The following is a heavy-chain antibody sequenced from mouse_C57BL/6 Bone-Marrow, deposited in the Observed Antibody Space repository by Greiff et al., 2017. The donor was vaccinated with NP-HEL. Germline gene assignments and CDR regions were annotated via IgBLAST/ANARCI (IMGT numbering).Heavy chain of an antibody. Sequence: EVKLVESGGDLVKPGGSLKLSCAASGFTFSSYGMSWVRQTPDKRLEWVATISSGGSYTYYPDSVKGRFTISRDNAKNTLYLQRSSLKSEDTAMYYCARHRATMDYWGQGTSVTVSS. CDR2: ISSGGSYT. CDR3: ARHRATMDY. J-gene: IGHJ4*01. D-gene: IGHD3-1*01. CDR1: GFTFSSYG. V-gene: IGHV5-6*01.